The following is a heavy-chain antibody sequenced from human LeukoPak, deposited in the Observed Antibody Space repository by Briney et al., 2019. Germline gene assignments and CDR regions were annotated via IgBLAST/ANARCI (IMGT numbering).Heavy chain of an antibody. J-gene: IGHJ2*01. CDR1: GGSISSSSYY. CDR3: ARDPGMATSHWYFDL. Sequence: SETLSLTCTVSGGSISSSSYYWGWIRQPPGKGLEWIGSIYYSGSTYYNPSLKSRVTISVDTSKNQFSLKLSSVTAADTAVYYCARDPGMATSHWYFDLWGRGTLVTVSS. V-gene: IGHV4-39*07. D-gene: IGHD5-24*01. CDR2: IYYSGST.